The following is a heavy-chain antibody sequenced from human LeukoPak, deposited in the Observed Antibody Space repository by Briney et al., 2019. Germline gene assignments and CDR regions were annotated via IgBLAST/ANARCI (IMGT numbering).Heavy chain of an antibody. CDR3: PKDGGAEPGTESYFDH. Sequence: PGCSLRLSCAASGFTFSSYAMRGVRQAPGRGLDWVSAIRGRCCSTYYADSVKGRFTSPRAKSENTLYLQMNSLRAEDTAVYYSPKDGGAEPGTESYFDHWGQGTLVTVSS. D-gene: IGHD6-19*01. CDR2: IRGRCCST. CDR1: GFTFSSYA. V-gene: IGHV3-23*01. J-gene: IGHJ4*02.